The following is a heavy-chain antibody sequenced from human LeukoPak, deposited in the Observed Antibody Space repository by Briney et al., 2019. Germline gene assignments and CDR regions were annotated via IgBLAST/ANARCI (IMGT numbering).Heavy chain of an antibody. Sequence: SVKVSCKASGGTFSSYAINWVRQAPGQGLEWMGGIIPIFGTPNYAQKFQGRVTITSVESMSTAYMELSSLRSEDTAVYYCARGWLAETTVVTPYNYWGQGTLVTVSS. CDR1: GGTFSSYA. J-gene: IGHJ4*02. D-gene: IGHD4-23*01. CDR3: ARGWLAETTVVTPYNY. CDR2: IIPIFGTP. V-gene: IGHV1-69*13.